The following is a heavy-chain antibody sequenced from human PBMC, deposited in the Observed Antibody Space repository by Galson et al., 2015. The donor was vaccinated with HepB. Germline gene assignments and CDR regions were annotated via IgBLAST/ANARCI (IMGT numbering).Heavy chain of an antibody. D-gene: IGHD3-10*01. CDR3: ARTKVGYGSGSFDAFDI. CDR1: GYTFTSYY. V-gene: IGHV1-46*04. CDR2: INPSGGST. J-gene: IGHJ3*02. Sequence: SVKVSCKASGYTFTSYYMHWVRQAPGQGLEWMGIINPSGGSTSYAQKLQGRVTMTRDTSTSTVYMELSSLRSEDTAVYYCARTKVGYGSGSFDAFDIWGQGTMVTVSS.